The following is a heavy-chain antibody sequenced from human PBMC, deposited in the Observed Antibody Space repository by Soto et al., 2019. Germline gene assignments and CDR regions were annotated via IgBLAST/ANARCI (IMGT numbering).Heavy chain of an antibody. V-gene: IGHV3-23*01. Sequence: GGSLRLSCAASGFTSSSYAMSWVRQAPGKGLEWVSAISGSGGSTYYADSVKGRFTISRDNSKNTLYLQMNSLRAEDTAVYYCAKGEYYDFWSGLFDYWGQGTLVTSPQ. J-gene: IGHJ4*02. CDR3: AKGEYYDFWSGLFDY. CDR2: ISGSGGST. D-gene: IGHD3-3*01. CDR1: GFTSSSYA.